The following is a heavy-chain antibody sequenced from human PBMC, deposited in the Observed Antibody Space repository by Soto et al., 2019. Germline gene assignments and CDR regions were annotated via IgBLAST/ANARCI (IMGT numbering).Heavy chain of an antibody. D-gene: IGHD6-6*01. CDR1: GFTFSMSA. J-gene: IGHJ4*02. CDR2: TGLNGRTT. Sequence: EVQLLESGGGLVQPGGSLRLSCAASGFTFSMSAMTWVRQAPGKGLEWVSTTGLNGRTTYYADSVKGRFTVSRDNSKNTLDLHMSNLRAEDTAVYYCATVHSTSRSFDYWGQGTLVTVSS. CDR3: ATVHSTSRSFDY. V-gene: IGHV3-23*01.